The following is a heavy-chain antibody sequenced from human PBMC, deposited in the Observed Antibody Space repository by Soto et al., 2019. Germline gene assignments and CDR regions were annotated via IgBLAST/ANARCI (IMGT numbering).Heavy chain of an antibody. J-gene: IGHJ4*02. Sequence: QVQLVQSGAEVKTPGSSVKVSCTASGDTFNFYTLSWVRQAPGQGLEWMGRIIPMLGMSNYAQKFKGRATXXXDXXTRTVYMVLSGLRSEDTALYYCATNYGSGSTHFDNWGQGTLVTVSS. V-gene: IGHV1-69*02. D-gene: IGHD3-10*01. CDR3: ATNYGSGSTHFDN. CDR2: IIPMLGMS. CDR1: GDTFNFYT.